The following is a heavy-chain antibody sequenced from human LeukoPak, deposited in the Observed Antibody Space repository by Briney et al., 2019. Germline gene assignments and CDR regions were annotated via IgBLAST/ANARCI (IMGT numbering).Heavy chain of an antibody. V-gene: IGHV1-46*01. CDR2: INPSGGST. J-gene: IGHJ4*02. D-gene: IGHD4-17*01. CDR3: ARATVTTAYFDY. Sequence: GASVKVSCKASGYPCTSFYMHWVRQAPGQGLEWMGIINPSGGSTSYAQKFQGRVTMTRDTSTSTVYMELSSLRSEDTAVYYCARATVTTAYFDYWGQGTLVTVSS. CDR1: GYPCTSFY.